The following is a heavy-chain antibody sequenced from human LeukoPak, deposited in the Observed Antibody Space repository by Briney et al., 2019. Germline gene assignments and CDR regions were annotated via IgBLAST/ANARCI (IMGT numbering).Heavy chain of an antibody. V-gene: IGHV3-48*01. CDR3: ASNSREVTYYMDV. Sequence: GSLRLSCAASGFTFSSYSMNWVRQAPGKGLEWVSYISSSSSTIYYADSVKGRFTISRDNAKNSLYLQMNSLRAEDTAVYYCASNSREVTYYMDVWGKGTTVTVSS. CDR1: GFTFSSYS. J-gene: IGHJ6*03. CDR2: ISSSSSTI. D-gene: IGHD2-21*02.